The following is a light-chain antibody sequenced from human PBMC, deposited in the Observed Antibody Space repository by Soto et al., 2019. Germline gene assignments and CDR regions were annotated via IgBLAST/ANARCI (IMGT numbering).Light chain of an antibody. CDR3: QQYENWPSWT. Sequence: EVVMTQSPATLSVSPGERATLSCRAGQSVSSGLAWYQQRPGRAPRLLIYGVSTRATGIPARFSGSGSGTQFTLTISSLKSEDFAVYYCQQYENWPSWTFGQGTKVDIK. CDR2: GVS. V-gene: IGKV3-15*01. J-gene: IGKJ1*01. CDR1: QSVSSG.